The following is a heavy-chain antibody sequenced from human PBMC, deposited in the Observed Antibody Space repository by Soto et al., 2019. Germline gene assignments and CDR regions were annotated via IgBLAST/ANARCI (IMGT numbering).Heavy chain of an antibody. CDR1: GGAFRDYA. V-gene: IGHV1-69*12. D-gene: IGHD2-21*01. Sequence: QVKLVQSGAEVKRPGSSVKVSCKASGGAFRDYAFSWVRQAPGQGLEWLVGFMPIFRAPDYAQKFQGRVTITANESTSTAYMEMRSLRSEDKAVSYCASLVKRADIGNYYYGMDGWGQWTTVTVS. CDR2: FMPIFRAP. CDR3: ASLVKRADIGNYYYGMDG. J-gene: IGHJ6*02.